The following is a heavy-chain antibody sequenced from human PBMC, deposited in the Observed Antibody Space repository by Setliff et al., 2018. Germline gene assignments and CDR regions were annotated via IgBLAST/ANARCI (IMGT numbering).Heavy chain of an antibody. V-gene: IGHV1-46*01. J-gene: IGHJ3*02. CDR1: GYTFTSHY. CDR2: INPSSGRT. D-gene: IGHD3-22*01. Sequence: ASVKVSCKASGYTFTSHYMHWVRQAPGLGLEWMGTINPSSGRTSYAQKFQGRVTMTQDTSTSTVYMDMSSLRSEDTPVYYCARDVFPYHYEGAFDIWGQGTMVTVSS. CDR3: ARDVFPYHYEGAFDI.